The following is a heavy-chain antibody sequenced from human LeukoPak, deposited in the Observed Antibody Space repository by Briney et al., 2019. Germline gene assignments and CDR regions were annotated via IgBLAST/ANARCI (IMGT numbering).Heavy chain of an antibody. CDR3: ARRYSGYDYDY. J-gene: IGHJ4*02. CDR2: INHSGST. V-gene: IGHV4-34*01. CDR1: GGSFSGYY. Sequence: SETLSLTCVVYGGSFSGYYWSWIRQPPGKALEWIGEINHSGSTNYNPSLKSRVTISVDTSKNQFSLKLSSVTAADTAVYYCARRYSGYDYDYWGQGTLVTVSS. D-gene: IGHD5-12*01.